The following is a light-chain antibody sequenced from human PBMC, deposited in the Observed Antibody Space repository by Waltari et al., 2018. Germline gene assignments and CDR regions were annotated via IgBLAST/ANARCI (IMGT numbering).Light chain of an antibody. V-gene: IGKV1-5*03. J-gene: IGKJ2*04. CDR2: KTS. Sequence: DIQMTQSPSTLSASVGDRVTITCRASQSFSTWLAWYQQKPGKAPKLLIYKTSTLESGVPSRCSGSGSGTEFTLTISSLQPDDFATYYCQQYNSYCSFGQGTKLEI. CDR3: QQYNSYCS. CDR1: QSFSTW.